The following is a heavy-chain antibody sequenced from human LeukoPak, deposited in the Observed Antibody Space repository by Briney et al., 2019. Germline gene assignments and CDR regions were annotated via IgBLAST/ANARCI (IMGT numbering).Heavy chain of an antibody. Sequence: PGGSLRLSCAVSGFTVSGNYMSWVRQAPGKGLEWVSLIYSGGTTYYADSVKGRFTISRDNSKNTLYLQMNSLRAEDTAVYYCAKHYYGSGGGFDYWGQGTLVTVSS. CDR2: IYSGGTT. CDR1: GFTVSGNY. J-gene: IGHJ4*02. CDR3: AKHYYGSGGGFDY. D-gene: IGHD3-10*01. V-gene: IGHV3-53*01.